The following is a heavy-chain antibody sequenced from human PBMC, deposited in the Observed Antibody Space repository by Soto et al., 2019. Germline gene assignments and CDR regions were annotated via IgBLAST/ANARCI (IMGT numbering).Heavy chain of an antibody. V-gene: IGHV4-31*03. Sequence: QVQLQESGPGLVKPSQTLSLTCTVSGGSISSGGYYWSWIRQHPGKGLVWLEYIYYSGINYYNPSLSSRLTISVATSKHQFSLTLSSVTAADTAVYYCARDRYGGSSYFDYWGQGTLVTVSS. CDR1: GGSISSGGYY. CDR3: ARDRYGGSSYFDY. D-gene: IGHD1-26*01. CDR2: IYYSGIN. J-gene: IGHJ4*02.